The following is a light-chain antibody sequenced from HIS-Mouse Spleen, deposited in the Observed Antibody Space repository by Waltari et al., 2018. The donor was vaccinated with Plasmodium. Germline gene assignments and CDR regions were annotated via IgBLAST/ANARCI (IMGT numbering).Light chain of an antibody. V-gene: IGLV3-1*01. CDR1: KLGDKY. J-gene: IGLJ2*01. CDR3: QAWDSSTVV. Sequence: SYELTQPPSVSVSPGQTASTTCPGDKLGDKYACWSQQKPGQSPVLVIYQDSKRPSGLPERFSGSNSGNTATLTISGTQAMDEADYYCQAWDSSTVVFGGGTKLTVL. CDR2: QDS.